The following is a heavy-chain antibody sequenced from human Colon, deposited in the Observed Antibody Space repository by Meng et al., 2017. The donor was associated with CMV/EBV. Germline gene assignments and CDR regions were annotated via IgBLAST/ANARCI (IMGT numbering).Heavy chain of an antibody. CDR3: GRDRLGGIDY. CDR2: LSYDGTKK. J-gene: IGHJ4*02. D-gene: IGHD3-16*01. Sequence: GESLKISCAASGFNFSYYGMHWVRQAPGKGLEWVAFLSYDGTKKYYVDSVKGRFTISRVNSEKSVFLQMYNLTSDDTAVYYCGRDRLGGIDYWGQGTLVTVSS. V-gene: IGHV3-30*02. CDR1: GFNFSYYG.